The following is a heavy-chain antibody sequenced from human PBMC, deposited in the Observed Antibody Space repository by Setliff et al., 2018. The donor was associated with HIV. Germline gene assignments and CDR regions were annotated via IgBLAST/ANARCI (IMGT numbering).Heavy chain of an antibody. V-gene: IGHV4-4*02. Sequence: SETLSLTCAVSGVSISSRNWWSWVRQPPGKGLEWIGEINYSGNTNYNPSLKTRVTISVDKSKNQFFLNLKSVTAADTAVYYCARGHCSGTNCYGVDYYGMDVWGQGTTVTVSS. CDR1: GVSISSRNW. CDR2: INYSGNT. D-gene: IGHD2-2*01. CDR3: ARGHCSGTNCYGVDYYGMDV. J-gene: IGHJ6*02.